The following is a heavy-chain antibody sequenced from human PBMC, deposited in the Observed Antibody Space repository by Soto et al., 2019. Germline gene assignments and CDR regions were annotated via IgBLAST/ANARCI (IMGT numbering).Heavy chain of an antibody. CDR1: GFTFTNHN. D-gene: IGHD2-21*01. CDR2: ISSSSSFR. J-gene: IGHJ4*02. V-gene: IGHV3-21*01. CDR3: ARDPPLSVLVVVATDDF. Sequence: GGSLRLSGAASGFTFTNHNMNWVRQAPWKGLEWVSSISSSSSFRNYADSVKGRFYISRDNDKKLVYLKMDSLRAEDTAVYYCARDPPLSVLVVVATDDFCGQGTLVTVCS.